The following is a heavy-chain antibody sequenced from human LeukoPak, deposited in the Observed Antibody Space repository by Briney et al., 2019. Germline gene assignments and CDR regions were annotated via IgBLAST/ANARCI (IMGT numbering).Heavy chain of an antibody. D-gene: IGHD3-10*01. J-gene: IGHJ4*02. V-gene: IGHV3-7*04. CDR1: GFTFEAFR. Sequence: GGSLRLSCAVSGFTFEAFRMNWVRHAPGKGLEWVATITQDVSGTSYADSVKGRFTISRDNARDSLYLQMNSLRAEDTAVYYCARENWFSPDYWGQGVLVTVSS. CDR2: ITQDVSGT. CDR3: ARENWFSPDY.